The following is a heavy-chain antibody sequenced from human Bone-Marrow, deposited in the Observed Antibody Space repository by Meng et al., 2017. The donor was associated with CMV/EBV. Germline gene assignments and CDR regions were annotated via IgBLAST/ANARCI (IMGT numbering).Heavy chain of an antibody. J-gene: IGHJ4*02. CDR2: INHSGST. V-gene: IGHV4-34*01. D-gene: IGHD3-10*01. CDR1: GGSFSGYY. Sequence: SETLSLTCAVYGGSFSGYYWSWIRQPPGKGLEWIGEINHSGSTNYNPSLKSRVTISVDTSKNQFPLKLSSVTAADTAVYYCARRITMVRGFDRFDYWGQGTLVTVSS. CDR3: ARRITMVRGFDRFDY.